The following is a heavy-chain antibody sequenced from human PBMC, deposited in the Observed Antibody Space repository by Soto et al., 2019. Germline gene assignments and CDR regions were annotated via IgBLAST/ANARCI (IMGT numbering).Heavy chain of an antibody. D-gene: IGHD2-2*01. J-gene: IGHJ5*02. CDR1: GGTFSSYA. CDR2: IIPIFGTA. Sequence: QVQLVQSGAEVKKPGSSVKVSCKASGGTFSSYAISWVRQAPGQGLEWMGGIIPIFGTANYAQKFQGRVTITADKSTSTAYRELSSLRSEDTAVYYCARDGRGDIVVVPDMGWFDPWGQGTLVTVSS. V-gene: IGHV1-69*06. CDR3: ARDGRGDIVVVPDMGWFDP.